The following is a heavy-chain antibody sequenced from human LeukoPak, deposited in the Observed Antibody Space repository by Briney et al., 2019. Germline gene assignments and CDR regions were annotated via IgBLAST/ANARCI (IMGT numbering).Heavy chain of an antibody. J-gene: IGHJ3*02. CDR2: IYTSGST. D-gene: IGHD4-17*01. CDR1: GGSISCYY. CDR3: AVNYGDDAFDI. Sequence: SETLSLTCTVSGGSISCYYWSWIRHPAGKGLELIGRIYTSGSTNYNPSLKSRVTMSVDTSKNHFSLKLSSVTAADTAVYYCAVNYGDDAFDIWGQGTMVTVSS. V-gene: IGHV4-4*07.